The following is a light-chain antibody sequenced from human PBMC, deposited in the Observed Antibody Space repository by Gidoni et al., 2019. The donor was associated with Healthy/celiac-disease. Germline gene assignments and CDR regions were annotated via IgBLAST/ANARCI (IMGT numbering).Light chain of an antibody. CDR2: LGS. CDR1: QSLLHSNGYNY. V-gene: IGKV2-28*01. J-gene: IGKJ4*01. CDR3: MQALQTPLT. Sequence: DIVMTQSPLSLPVTPGEPASISCRSSQSLLHSNGYNYLDWYLQKPGQSPQLLIYLGSKWASGVPDRFSGSGSGTDFTLKISRVEAEDVGVYYCMQALQTPLTFGGGTKVEIK.